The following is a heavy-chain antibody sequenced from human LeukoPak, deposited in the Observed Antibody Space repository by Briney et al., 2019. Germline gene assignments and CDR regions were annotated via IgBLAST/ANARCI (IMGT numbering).Heavy chain of an antibody. CDR1: GGSISSYY. J-gene: IGHJ3*02. Sequence: SETVSLTCTVSGGSISSYYWSWIRQPAGKGLEWIGRIYTSGSTHFNPSLKSRVTMSVDTSKNQFSLKLSSVTAADTAVYYCARDGVAARYHAFDIWGQGTMVTVSS. CDR3: ARDGVAARYHAFDI. V-gene: IGHV4-4*07. CDR2: IYTSGST. D-gene: IGHD6-6*01.